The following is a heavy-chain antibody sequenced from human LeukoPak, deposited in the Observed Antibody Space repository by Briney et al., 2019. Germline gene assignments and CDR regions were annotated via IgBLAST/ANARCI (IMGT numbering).Heavy chain of an antibody. CDR2: MNPNSGNT. J-gene: IGHJ5*02. V-gene: IGHV1-8*01. D-gene: IGHD2-2*01. CDR1: GYTFTSYD. Sequence: ASVKVSCKASGYTFTSYDINWVRQATGQGLEWMGWMNPNSGNTGYAQKFQGRVTITADESTSTAYMELSSLRSEDTAVYYCARASELLSWFDPWGQGTLVTVSS. CDR3: ARASELLSWFDP.